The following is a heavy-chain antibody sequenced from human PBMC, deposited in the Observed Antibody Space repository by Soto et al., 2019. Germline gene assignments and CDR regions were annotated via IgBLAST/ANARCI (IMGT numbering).Heavy chain of an antibody. V-gene: IGHV4-4*02. CDR1: CDSINSSNW. CDR3: AALHFWSGPWTHTRLDY. D-gene: IGHD3-3*02. CDR2: ISHSGST. J-gene: IGHJ4*02. Sequence: QVQLQESGPGLVKPSGTLSLTCAVSCDSINSSNWWNWVRQPPGKGLEWIGQISHSGSTNYNPSLTSRVTISVDKSKNHFSLKLTSVTAADTAVYYCAALHFWSGPWTHTRLDYWGQGTLVTVSS.